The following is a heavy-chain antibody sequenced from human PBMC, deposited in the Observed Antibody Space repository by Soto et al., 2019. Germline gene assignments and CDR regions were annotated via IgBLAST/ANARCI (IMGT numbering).Heavy chain of an antibody. CDR3: ARGGRIVDTGIGYYYYHAMDV. J-gene: IGHJ6*02. CDR2: FNPTGDTA. V-gene: IGHV1-46*01. Sequence: ALVKVSCKASGYTFTSYYIHWVRQAPGQGLEWMGIFNPTGDTASYAQKLQDRVTMTRDTSTGTAYMELGSLRSEDTAVYYCARGGRIVDTGIGYYYYHAMDVWGQGTTVTVSS. D-gene: IGHD5-18*01. CDR1: GYTFTSYY.